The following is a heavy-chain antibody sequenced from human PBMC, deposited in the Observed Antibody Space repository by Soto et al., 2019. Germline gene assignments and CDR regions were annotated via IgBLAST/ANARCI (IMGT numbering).Heavy chain of an antibody. CDR2: IYYSGST. D-gene: IGHD3-16*02. V-gene: IGHV4-59*01. CDR1: GGSISSYY. Sequence: SQTLSLTCTVSGGSISSYYWSWIRQPPGKGLEWIGYIYYSGSTNYNPSLKSRVTISVDTSKNQFSLKLSSVTAADTAVYYCARDLSGYKGDWFDPWGQGTLVTVSS. J-gene: IGHJ5*02. CDR3: ARDLSGYKGDWFDP.